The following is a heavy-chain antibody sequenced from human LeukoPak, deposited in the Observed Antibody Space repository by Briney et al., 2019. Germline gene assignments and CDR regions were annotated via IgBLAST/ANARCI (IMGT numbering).Heavy chain of an antibody. D-gene: IGHD5-12*01. CDR2: ISGSGGST. Sequence: GGSLRLSCAASGFTFSSYAMSWVRQAPGKGLEWVSAISGSGGSTYYADSVKGRFTISRDNSKNTLYLQMNSLRAEDTAVYYCAKDLRGTVVATSNSRLGDYWGQGTLVTVSS. CDR1: GFTFSSYA. V-gene: IGHV3-23*01. CDR3: AKDLRGTVVATSNSRLGDY. J-gene: IGHJ4*02.